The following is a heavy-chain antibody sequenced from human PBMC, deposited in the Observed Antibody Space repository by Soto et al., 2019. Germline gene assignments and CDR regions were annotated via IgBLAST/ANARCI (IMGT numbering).Heavy chain of an antibody. V-gene: IGHV1-46*03. J-gene: IGHJ6*03. CDR1: GYTFSSYF. Sequence: VASVKVSCKASGYTFSSYFMHWVRLAPGQGLEWMGIINPSGGSTRYAQKFQGRVTVTRDTSTSTVYMELSSLGSEDTAVYYCARGDCSGGNCPSGYYMDFWGKGTTVTVSS. CDR3: ARGDCSGGNCPSGYYMDF. CDR2: INPSGGST. D-gene: IGHD2-15*01.